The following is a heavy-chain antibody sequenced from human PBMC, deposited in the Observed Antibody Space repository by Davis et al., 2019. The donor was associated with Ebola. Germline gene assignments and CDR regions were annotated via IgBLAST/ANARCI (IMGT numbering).Heavy chain of an antibody. CDR1: GSTFSSYW. Sequence: SLKISCAAAGSTFSSYWMSWVRQAPGKGLEWVANIKQDGSEKYYVDSVKGRFTISRDNSKNTLYLQMNSLKTEDTAVYYCTRNTVAGTDYWGQGTLVTVSS. J-gene: IGHJ4*02. D-gene: IGHD6-19*01. CDR2: IKQDGSEK. CDR3: TRNTVAGTDY. V-gene: IGHV3-7*03.